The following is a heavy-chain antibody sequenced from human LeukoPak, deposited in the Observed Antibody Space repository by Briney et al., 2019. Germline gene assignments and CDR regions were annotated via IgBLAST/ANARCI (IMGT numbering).Heavy chain of an antibody. J-gene: IGHJ4*02. V-gene: IGHV3-53*01. CDR3: ARESDGGEYYGDYGVGY. CDR2: ISSGGNT. Sequence: GGSLTLSCKVSGFTVSSNSWSWVRQAPGKGLEWVSFISSGGNTDHSDSLRGRFTISRDNAKNTLYLQMNSLRAEDTAVYYCARESDGGEYYGDYGVGYWGQATLVTV. CDR1: GFTVSSNS. D-gene: IGHD4-17*01.